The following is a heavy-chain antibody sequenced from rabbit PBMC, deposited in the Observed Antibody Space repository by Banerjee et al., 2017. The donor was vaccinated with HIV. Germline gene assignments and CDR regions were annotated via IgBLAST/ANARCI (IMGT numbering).Heavy chain of an antibody. Sequence: QEHLVESGGGLVQPEGSLKLSCTASGFSFSDKAVMCWVRQAPGKGLEWVGISYDGDGSTYCANWVNGRFTISSDNAHNTLELQMSGLTAADTATYFCGRAGYDVYGGRHELWGQGTLVTVS. V-gene: IGHV1S47*01. CDR1: GFSFSDKA. CDR3: GRAGYDVYGGRHEL. J-gene: IGHJ6*01. CDR2: SYDGDGST. D-gene: IGHD2-1*01.